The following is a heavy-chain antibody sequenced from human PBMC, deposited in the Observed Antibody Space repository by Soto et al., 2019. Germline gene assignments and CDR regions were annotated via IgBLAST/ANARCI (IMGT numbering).Heavy chain of an antibody. Sequence: EVQLVESGGGLIQPGGSLRLSCAASGFTFSSNDMNWVRQAPGKGLEWVSLIYSSGSTSYADSVKGRFTISRDNSKNTLYLQMSSRRAEDTAVYYCANRPLLPGDPWGQGTMVTVSS. CDR3: ANRPLLPGDP. D-gene: IGHD3-22*01. J-gene: IGHJ3*01. V-gene: IGHV3-53*01. CDR1: GFTFSSND. CDR2: IYSSGST.